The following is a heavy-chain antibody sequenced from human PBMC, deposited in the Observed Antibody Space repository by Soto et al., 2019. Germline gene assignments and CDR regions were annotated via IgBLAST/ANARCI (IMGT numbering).Heavy chain of an antibody. CDR1: GFTFSSYG. J-gene: IGHJ4*02. Sequence: ESGGGVVQPGRSLRLSCAASGFTFSSYGMHWVRQAPGKGLEWVAVISYDGSNKYYADSVKGRFTISRDNSKNTLYLQMNSLRAEDTAVYYCAKELDSSGWEYFDYWGQGTLVTVSS. V-gene: IGHV3-30*18. D-gene: IGHD6-19*01. CDR2: ISYDGSNK. CDR3: AKELDSSGWEYFDY.